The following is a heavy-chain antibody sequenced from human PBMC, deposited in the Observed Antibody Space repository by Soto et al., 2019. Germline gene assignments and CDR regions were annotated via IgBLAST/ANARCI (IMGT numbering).Heavy chain of an antibody. CDR1: GFTFSRHG. CDR2: VAFDGSIR. D-gene: IGHD3-3*01. V-gene: IGHV3-33*05. J-gene: IGHJ4*02. Sequence: QVQLVESGGGVVQPGTSLRLSCAASGFTFSRHGMHWVRQAPGKGLEWLASVAFDGSIRYYGGSVNGRFTISRDNSMNSQYLQMKSLRAEGTAVYYWATWFADQYDFGGRLHYWGQATVVTVSS. CDR3: ATWFADQYDFGGRLHY.